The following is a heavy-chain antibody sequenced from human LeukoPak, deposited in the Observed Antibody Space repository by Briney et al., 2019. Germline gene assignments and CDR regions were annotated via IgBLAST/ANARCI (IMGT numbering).Heavy chain of an antibody. D-gene: IGHD3-22*01. J-gene: IGHJ4*02. Sequence: SETLSLTCSVSGGSITGHYWSWIRQSPRKGLEWIGYIYYNGNTNYNPSLKSRVIILLDMSKNQFSLKLTSVTAADTAIYYCARYDPSDYATSGLYYGVYFDSWAREPWSPSPQ. CDR2: IYYNGNT. CDR1: GGSITGHY. CDR3: ARYDPSDYATSGLYYGVYFDS. V-gene: IGHV4-59*08.